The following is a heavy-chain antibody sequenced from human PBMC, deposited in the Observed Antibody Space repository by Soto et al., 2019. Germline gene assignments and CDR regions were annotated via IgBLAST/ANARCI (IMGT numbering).Heavy chain of an antibody. J-gene: IGHJ4*02. CDR3: AHSDGGYEIIYFDF. CDR1: GFSFTTAGVA. Sequence: SGPTLVNPTQTLTLPCTFSGFSFTTAGVAVGWIRQTPGGALEWLTLIYYTDDRRFSPSLKTRLTITGDTSKNQVVLSLTNVDPGDTATYFCAHSDGGYEIIYFDFWGQGIPVTVSS. V-gene: IGHV2-5*01. D-gene: IGHD5-12*01. CDR2: IYYTDDR.